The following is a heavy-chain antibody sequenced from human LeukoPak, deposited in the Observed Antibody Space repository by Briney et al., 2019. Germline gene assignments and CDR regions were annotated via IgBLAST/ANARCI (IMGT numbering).Heavy chain of an antibody. J-gene: IGHJ4*02. CDR2: INWNGGST. V-gene: IGHV3-20*04. D-gene: IGHD3-9*01. CDR1: GFTFDDYG. CDR3: ARGRYYDILTGYYNFDY. Sequence: PGGSLRLSCAASGFTFDDYGMSWVRQAPGKGLEWVSGINWNGGSTGYADSVKGRFTISRDNAKNSLYLHMNSLRAEDTALYYCARGRYYDILTGYYNFDYWGQGTLVTVSS.